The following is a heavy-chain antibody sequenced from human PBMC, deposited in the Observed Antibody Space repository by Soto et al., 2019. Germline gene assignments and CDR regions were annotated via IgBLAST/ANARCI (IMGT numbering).Heavy chain of an antibody. D-gene: IGHD5-18*01. J-gene: IGHJ4*02. V-gene: IGHV3-23*01. CDR1: GFTFSSYA. CDR2: FSGSGDST. CDR3: AKGLGLYVDTIGDY. Sequence: EVQLLGSGGGLVQPGGSLRLSCAASGFTFSSYAMTWVRQAPGRGLEWVSAFSGSGDSTYYADSVKGRFTISRDNSKNTLYLQMNSLRAEDTAVYYCAKGLGLYVDTIGDYWGQGTLVTVSS.